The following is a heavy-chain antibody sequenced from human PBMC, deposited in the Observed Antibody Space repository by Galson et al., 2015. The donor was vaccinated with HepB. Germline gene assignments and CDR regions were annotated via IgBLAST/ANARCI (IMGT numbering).Heavy chain of an antibody. J-gene: IGHJ4*02. V-gene: IGHV3-30*18. CDR3: AKDVYSWGAVGTIDY. D-gene: IGHD6-13*01. Sequence: SLRLSCAASGFTFNNYALHWVRQAPGKGLEWLAAISPDGSYRPPADSVKGRFTISRDNSDNTLSLQMNSLRPEDTAIYYCAKDVYSWGAVGTIDYWGRGTLVTVSS. CDR1: GFTFNNYA. CDR2: ISPDGSYR.